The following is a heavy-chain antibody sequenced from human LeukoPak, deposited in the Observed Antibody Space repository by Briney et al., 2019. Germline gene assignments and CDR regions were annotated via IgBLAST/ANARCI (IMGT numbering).Heavy chain of an antibody. J-gene: IGHJ3*02. CDR1: GFTFSSYA. CDR3: ASPYYDSSGYLGAFDI. CDR2: ISGSGGST. Sequence: GGSLRLSCAASGFTFSSYAMSWVRQAPGKGLEWVSAISGSGGSTYCADSVKGRFTISRDNSKNTLYLQMNSLRAEDTAVYYCASPYYDSSGYLGAFDIWGQGTMVTVSS. V-gene: IGHV3-23*01. D-gene: IGHD3-22*01.